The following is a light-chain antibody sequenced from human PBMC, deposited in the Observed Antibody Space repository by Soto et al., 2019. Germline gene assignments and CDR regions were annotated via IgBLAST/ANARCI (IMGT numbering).Light chain of an antibody. CDR1: RSNIGTNT. CDR2: TSN. Sequence: QPVLTQPPSASGTPGQTVTISCSGSRSNIGTNTLNWYQQLPGTAPRLLISTSNQRPSGVRDRFSGSKSGTSASLAISGLQSDDEAEYYCAAWDDSLNVVVFGGGTKVTVL. J-gene: IGLJ2*01. CDR3: AAWDDSLNVVV. V-gene: IGLV1-44*01.